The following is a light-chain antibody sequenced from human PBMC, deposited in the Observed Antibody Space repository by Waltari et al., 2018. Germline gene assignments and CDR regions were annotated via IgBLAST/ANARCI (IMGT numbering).Light chain of an antibody. V-gene: IGKV1-33*01. Sequence: DIEMTQSPSSLSAPVGEKVNITCWASQVISNHLSWFQQKPGKAPKLLIYDVSKLETGVASRFSGSGSRADFTLIINDVQPEDVATYYCQQYDSLTLLTFGQGTRLEIK. CDR3: QQYDSLTLLT. CDR2: DVS. CDR1: QVISNH. J-gene: IGKJ5*01.